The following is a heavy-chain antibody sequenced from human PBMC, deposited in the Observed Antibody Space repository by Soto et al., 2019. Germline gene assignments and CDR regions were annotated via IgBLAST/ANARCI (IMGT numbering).Heavy chain of an antibody. CDR1: GYTFTSYY. Sequence: QVQLVQSGAEVKKPGASVKVSCKASGYTFTSYYMNWVRQAPGQGLEWMGIINPSSGSTSYEQKFQGRVTMTRETSTSTVYMELSSMRSEDTPVYYCARDQVPDYWGQGTLVTASS. CDR2: INPSSGST. V-gene: IGHV1-46*03. CDR3: ARDQVPDY. J-gene: IGHJ4*02.